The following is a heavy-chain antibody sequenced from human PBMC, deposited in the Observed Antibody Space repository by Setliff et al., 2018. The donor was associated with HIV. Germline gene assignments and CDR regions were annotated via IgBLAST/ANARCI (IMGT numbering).Heavy chain of an antibody. CDR2: ISSSGSTI. D-gene: IGHD6-13*01. J-gene: IGHJ6*03. Sequence: PGGSLRLSCAASGFTFSSYEMNWVRQAPGKGLEWVSYISSSGSTIYYADSVKGRFTISRDNAKNSLYLQMNSLRAEDTAVYYCARGAHSSWYYYYYYYYMDVWGKGTTVTVSS. CDR3: ARGAHSSWYYYYYYYYMDV. CDR1: GFTFSSYE. V-gene: IGHV3-48*03.